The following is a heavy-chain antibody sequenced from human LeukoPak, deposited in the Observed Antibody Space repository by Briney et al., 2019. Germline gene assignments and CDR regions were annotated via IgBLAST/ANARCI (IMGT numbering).Heavy chain of an antibody. J-gene: IGHJ4*02. D-gene: IGHD6-19*01. V-gene: IGHV1-24*01. CDR3: ARILEKAGYSSSDY. Sequence: GSVKVSCKVSGYTLTELSMHWVRQAPGKGLEWMGGFDPEDGETIYAQKFQGRVTITADKSTSTAYMELSSLRSEDTAVYYCARILEKAGYSSSDYWGQGTLVTVSS. CDR2: FDPEDGET. CDR1: GYTLTELS.